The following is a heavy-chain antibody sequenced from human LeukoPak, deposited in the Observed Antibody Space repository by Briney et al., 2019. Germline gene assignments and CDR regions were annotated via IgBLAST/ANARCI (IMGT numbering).Heavy chain of an antibody. CDR3: ARDTSYYDFWSGPGDY. V-gene: IGHV3-74*01. CDR1: GFTFSSYW. Sequence: GGSLRLSCAASGFTFSSYWMHWVRQAPREGLVWVSRINSDGSSTSYADSVKGRFTISRDNAKNTLYLQMNSLRAEDTAVYYCARDTSYYDFWSGPGDYWGQGTLVTVSS. CDR2: INSDGSST. J-gene: IGHJ4*02. D-gene: IGHD3-3*01.